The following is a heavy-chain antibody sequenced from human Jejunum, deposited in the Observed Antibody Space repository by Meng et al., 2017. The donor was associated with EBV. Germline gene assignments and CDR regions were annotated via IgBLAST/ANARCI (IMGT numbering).Heavy chain of an antibody. CDR1: GYSMSNSNW. J-gene: IGHJ4*02. D-gene: IGHD1-1*01. V-gene: IGHV4-28*01. Sequence: EQLEESGPALVEPSDTLSLTCAVSGYSMSNSNWWGLIRQPPGKGLEWIGYIYYTGTTYYNPSLKCRVTMSIDTSKNHFSLKLTSVTTMDTAVYYWAKRMPGTGFDYWGQGTLVTVSS. CDR2: IYYTGTT. CDR3: AKRMPGTGFDY.